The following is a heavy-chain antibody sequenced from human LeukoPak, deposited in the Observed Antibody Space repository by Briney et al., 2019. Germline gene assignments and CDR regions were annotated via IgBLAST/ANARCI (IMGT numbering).Heavy chain of an antibody. J-gene: IGHJ2*01. CDR1: GGSISSYY. CDR2: IYTSGST. D-gene: IGHD3-3*01. CDR3: ARHLSVDYDFWSGYSPGYFDL. Sequence: RPSETLSLTCTVSGGSISSYYWSWIRQPAGKGLEWIGRIYTSGSTNYNPSLKSRVTMSVDTSKNQFSLKLSSVTAADTAVYYCARHLSVDYDFWSGYSPGYFDLWGRGTLVTVSS. V-gene: IGHV4-4*07.